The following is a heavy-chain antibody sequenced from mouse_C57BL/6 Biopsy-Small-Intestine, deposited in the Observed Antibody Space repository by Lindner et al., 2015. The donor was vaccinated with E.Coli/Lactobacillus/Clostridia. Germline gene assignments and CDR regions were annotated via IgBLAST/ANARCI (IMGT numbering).Heavy chain of an antibody. CDR1: VYTFTTYG. Sequence: LQESGAELARPGAFSEAVLLRLLVYTFTTYGISWVKQRTGQGLEWIGEIHPRSGNTYYNEKFRGKATLAADKSSSTAYMELRSLTSEDSAVYFCARDYGDYFDYWGQGTTLTVSS. CDR3: ARDYGDYFDY. V-gene: IGHV1-81*01. J-gene: IGHJ2*01. CDR2: IHPRSGNT. D-gene: IGHD1-1*01.